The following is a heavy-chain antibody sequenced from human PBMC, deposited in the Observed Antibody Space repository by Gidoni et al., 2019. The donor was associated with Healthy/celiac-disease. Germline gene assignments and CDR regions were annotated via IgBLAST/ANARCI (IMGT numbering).Heavy chain of an antibody. CDR1: GGTFSSYA. CDR2: IIPILGIA. V-gene: IGHV1-69*04. J-gene: IGHJ5*02. Sequence: QVQLVQSGAEVKKPGSSVKVSCKASGGTFSSYAISWVRQAPGQGLEWMGRIIPILGIANYAQKFQGRVTIPADKSTSTAYMELSSLRSEDTAVYYCASGYYDSSGYYPTFDPWGQGTLVTVSS. D-gene: IGHD3-22*01. CDR3: ASGYYDSSGYYPTFDP.